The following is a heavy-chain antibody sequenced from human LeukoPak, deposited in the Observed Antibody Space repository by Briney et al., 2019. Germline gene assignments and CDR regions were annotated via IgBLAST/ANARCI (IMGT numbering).Heavy chain of an antibody. CDR3: AKDRRLEWLLLYYFDY. CDR1: GFTFSSYS. D-gene: IGHD3-3*01. V-gene: IGHV3-21*01. CDR2: ISSSSSYI. Sequence: GGSLRLSCAASGFTFSSYSMNWVCQAPGKGLEWVSSISSSSSYIYYADSVKGRFTISRDNAKNSLYLQMNSLRAEDTAVYYCAKDRRLEWLLLYYFDYWGQGTLVTVSS. J-gene: IGHJ4*02.